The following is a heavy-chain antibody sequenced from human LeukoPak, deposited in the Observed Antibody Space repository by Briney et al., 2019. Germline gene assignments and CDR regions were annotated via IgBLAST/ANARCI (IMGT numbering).Heavy chain of an antibody. J-gene: IGHJ4*02. CDR3: ARVYGGYSYGTFDY. Sequence: SETLSLTCIVSGGSISSGDYYWSWIRQPPGKGLEWIGYIYYSGSTYYNPSLKSRVTISVDTSKNQFSLKLSSVTAADTAVYYCARVYGGYSYGTFDYWGQGTLVTVSS. CDR1: GGSISSGDYY. CDR2: IYYSGST. V-gene: IGHV4-30-4*01. D-gene: IGHD5-18*01.